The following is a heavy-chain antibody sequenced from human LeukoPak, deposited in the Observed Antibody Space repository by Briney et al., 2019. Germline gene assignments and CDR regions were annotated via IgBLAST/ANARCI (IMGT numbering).Heavy chain of an antibody. CDR3: TSSPRLYCSSTSCYMGDAFDI. D-gene: IGHD2-2*01. J-gene: IGHJ3*02. Sequence: ASVKVSCKASGYSFTGHYMHWVRQAPGQGLEWMGWINPKSGGTNYAQKFQGRVTMTRDTSISTAYMDMSSLRSDDTAVYYCTSSPRLYCSSTSCYMGDAFDIWGQGTMVTVSS. V-gene: IGHV1-2*02. CDR2: INPKSGGT. CDR1: GYSFTGHY.